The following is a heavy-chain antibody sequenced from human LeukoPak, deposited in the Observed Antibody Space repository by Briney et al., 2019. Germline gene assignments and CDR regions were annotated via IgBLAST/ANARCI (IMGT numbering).Heavy chain of an antibody. CDR1: GFTFSDYY. D-gene: IGHD5-24*01. Sequence: GGSLRLSCAASGFTFSDYYMSWIRQAPGKGLEWVSYISSSSSYTNYADSVKGRFTISRDNAKNSLYLQMDSLRAEDTAVYYCARDQGRDGYTLDYWGQGTLVTVSS. CDR2: ISSSSSYT. CDR3: ARDQGRDGYTLDY. J-gene: IGHJ4*02. V-gene: IGHV3-11*05.